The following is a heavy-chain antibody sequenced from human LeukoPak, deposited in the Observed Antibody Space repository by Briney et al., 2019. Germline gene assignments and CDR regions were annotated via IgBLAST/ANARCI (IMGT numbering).Heavy chain of an antibody. D-gene: IGHD6-19*01. Sequence: GGSLRLSCAASGFTFSSYGMHWVRQAPGKGLEWVAVIWYDGSNKYYADSVKGRFTISRDNSKNTLYLQMNSLRAEDTAVYYCARVAIRYSSGWYWFDPWGQGTLVTVSP. CDR2: IWYDGSNK. CDR3: ARVAIRYSSGWYWFDP. J-gene: IGHJ5*02. V-gene: IGHV3-33*01. CDR1: GFTFSSYG.